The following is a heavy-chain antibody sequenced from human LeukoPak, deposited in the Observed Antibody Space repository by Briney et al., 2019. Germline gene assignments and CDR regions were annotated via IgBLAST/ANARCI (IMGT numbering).Heavy chain of an antibody. Sequence: PSGTLSLTCAVSGGSISSSNWWSWVRQPPGKGLEWIGEIYHSGSTNYNPSLKSRVTISVDKSKNQFSLKLSSVTAADTAVYYCARDLSSSWYVRWFDPWGQGTLVTVSS. D-gene: IGHD6-13*01. CDR2: IYHSGST. CDR1: GGSISSSNW. V-gene: IGHV4-4*02. J-gene: IGHJ5*02. CDR3: ARDLSSSWYVRWFDP.